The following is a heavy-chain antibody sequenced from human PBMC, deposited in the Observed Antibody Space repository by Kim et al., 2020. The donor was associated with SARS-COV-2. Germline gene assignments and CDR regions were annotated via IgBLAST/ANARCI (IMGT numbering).Heavy chain of an antibody. CDR1: GFTFSSHA. Sequence: GGSLRLSCAASGFTFSSHAMHWVRQAPGKGLEWVAVISDDGSNKYHADSVKGRFTVSRDNSKNTLFLQLNSLRAEDTAVYYCARGKYCSGGRCYSDYLDYWGQGTLDTVSS. CDR3: ARGKYCSGGRCYSDYLDY. D-gene: IGHD2-15*01. J-gene: IGHJ4*02. V-gene: IGHV3-30*04. CDR2: ISDDGSNK.